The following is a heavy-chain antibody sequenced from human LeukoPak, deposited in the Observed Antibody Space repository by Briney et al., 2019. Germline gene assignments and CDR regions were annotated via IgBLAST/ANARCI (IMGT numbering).Heavy chain of an antibody. CDR2: INHGGST. Sequence: PSETLSLTCAVYGGSSSDYFWSWIRQPPGKGLEWIGEINHGGSTNYNPSLKSRITISVDTSKNQFSLKLSSMTAADTAVYYCARGRTGYQLLPTKKDYSYYYIDVWGKGTTVTVSS. J-gene: IGHJ6*03. CDR3: ARGRTGYQLLPTKKDYSYYYIDV. CDR1: GGSSSDYF. V-gene: IGHV4-34*01. D-gene: IGHD2-2*01.